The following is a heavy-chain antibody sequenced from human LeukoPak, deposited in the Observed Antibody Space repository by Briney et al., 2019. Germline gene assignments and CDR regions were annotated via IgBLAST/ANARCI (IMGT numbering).Heavy chain of an antibody. Sequence: SETLSLTCTVSGGSISSGSYYWSWIRQPAGKGLEWIGRIYTSGSTNYNPSLKSRVTISVDTSKNQFSLRLSSVTAADTAMYYCTRDSSAYDWFYDYWGQGTLVTVSS. J-gene: IGHJ4*02. V-gene: IGHV4-61*02. CDR1: GGSISSGSYY. CDR2: IYTSGST. CDR3: TRDSSAYDWFYDY. D-gene: IGHD3-3*01.